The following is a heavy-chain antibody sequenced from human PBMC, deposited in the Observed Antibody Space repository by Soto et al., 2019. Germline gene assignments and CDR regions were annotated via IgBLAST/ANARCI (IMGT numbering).Heavy chain of an antibody. CDR1: GGSISSYY. D-gene: IGHD6-19*01. Sequence: TSEILSLTSTVSGGSISSYYWRWIRQPPGKGLEWIGYIYYSGSTNYNPSLKSRVTISVDTSKNQFSLELSSVTAADTAVYYCARHSSGWYDWFDPWGQGTLVTVSS. CDR2: IYYSGST. J-gene: IGHJ5*02. V-gene: IGHV4-59*08. CDR3: ARHSSGWYDWFDP.